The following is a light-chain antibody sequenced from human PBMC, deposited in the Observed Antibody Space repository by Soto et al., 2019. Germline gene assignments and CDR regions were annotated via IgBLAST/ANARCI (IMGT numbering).Light chain of an antibody. J-gene: IGKJ1*01. CDR1: QSVSSS. CDR3: QQRSGWHRT. Sequence: EIVLTQSPATLSLSPGERATLSCRASQSVSSSLAWYQQKPGQAPRLLIYDASSRATGIPARFSSSGSGTDFPLTKGSLGPEDFAVYYCQQRSGWHRTFGQGTKVEIK. CDR2: DAS. V-gene: IGKV3-11*01.